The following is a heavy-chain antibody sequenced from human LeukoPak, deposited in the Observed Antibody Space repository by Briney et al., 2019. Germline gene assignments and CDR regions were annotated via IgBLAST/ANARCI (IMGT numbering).Heavy chain of an antibody. D-gene: IGHD6-13*01. CDR3: ARVHSSSWYGLYYYYYGMDV. Sequence: SETLSLTCTVSGGSISSSSYYWGWIRQPPGKGLEWIGSIYYSGSTYYNPSLKSRVTISVDTSKNQFSLKLSSVTAADTAVYYCARVHSSSWYGLYYYYYGMDVWGQGTTVTVSS. J-gene: IGHJ6*02. CDR1: GGSISSSSYY. V-gene: IGHV4-39*07. CDR2: IYYSGST.